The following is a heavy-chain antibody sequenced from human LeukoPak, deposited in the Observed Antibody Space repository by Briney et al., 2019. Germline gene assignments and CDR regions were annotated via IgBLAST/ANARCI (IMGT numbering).Heavy chain of an antibody. D-gene: IGHD4-17*01. Sequence: GGSLRLSCAASGFTFSSYSMNWVRQAPGKGLEWVSSISSSSSYIYYADSVKGRFTISRDNAKNSLYLQMNSLRAEDTAVYYRARDTRLYGDYYYGMDVWGQGTTVTVSS. CDR1: GFTFSSYS. V-gene: IGHV3-21*01. CDR2: ISSSSSYI. J-gene: IGHJ6*02. CDR3: ARDTRLYGDYYYGMDV.